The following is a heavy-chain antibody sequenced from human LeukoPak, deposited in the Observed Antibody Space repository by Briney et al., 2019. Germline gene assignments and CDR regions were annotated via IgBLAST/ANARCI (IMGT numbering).Heavy chain of an antibody. V-gene: IGHV3-64D*06. Sequence: GGSLRLSCSASGFTFNNYAMHWVRQAPGKGLEFVSTISINGDNTYYADSVKGRFTISRDNSKNTLYLRVRSLRDEDTAVYYCVKDHEYSYDYWGRGTLVTVSS. CDR3: VKDHEYSYDY. J-gene: IGHJ4*02. D-gene: IGHD5-18*01. CDR2: ISINGDNT. CDR1: GFTFNNYA.